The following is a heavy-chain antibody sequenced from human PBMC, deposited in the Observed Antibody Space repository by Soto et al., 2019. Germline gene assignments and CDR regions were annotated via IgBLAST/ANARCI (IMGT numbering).Heavy chain of an antibody. CDR1: GGSISSGGYS. D-gene: IGHD4-17*01. CDR3: AGAAGYGGNSWTRWLDP. V-gene: IGHV4-30-2*01. CDR2: IYHSGST. Sequence: PSETLSLTCAVSGGSISSGGYSWSWIRQPPGKGLEWIGYIYHSGSTYYNPSLKSRVTISVDRSKNQFSLKLSSVTAADTAVYYCAGAAGYGGNSWTRWLDPWGKGTLVTVSS. J-gene: IGHJ5*02.